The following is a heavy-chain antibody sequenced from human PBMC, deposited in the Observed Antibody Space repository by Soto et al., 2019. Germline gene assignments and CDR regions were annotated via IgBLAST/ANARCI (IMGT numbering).Heavy chain of an antibody. J-gene: IGHJ5*02. CDR1: GASISSTYW. Sequence: PSETLSLTCFVSGASISSTYWWSWVRQTPGKRLEWIGQIYHTGTTTYNPSLKNRVTISLDKSNNQISLKLTSMTAADTAVYFCVGSPGGLGWFDPWGLGILVTVS. CDR2: IYHTGTT. V-gene: IGHV4-4*02. CDR3: VGSPGGLGWFDP. D-gene: IGHD6-19*01.